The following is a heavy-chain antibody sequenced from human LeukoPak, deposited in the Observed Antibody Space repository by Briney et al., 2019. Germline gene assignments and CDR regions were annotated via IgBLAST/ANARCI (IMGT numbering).Heavy chain of an antibody. CDR1: GFTFSSYG. V-gene: IGHV3-33*01. CDR2: IWYDGSNN. J-gene: IGHJ4*02. CDR3: ARDCSGGACYSVDY. Sequence: QPGGSLRLSCAASGFTFSSYGMHWVRQAPGKGLEWVAVIWYDGSNNYYANSVKGRFTISRDNSRNTLFLQMNSLRAEDTAVYYCARDCSGGACYSVDYWGQGTLVTVSS. D-gene: IGHD2-21*02.